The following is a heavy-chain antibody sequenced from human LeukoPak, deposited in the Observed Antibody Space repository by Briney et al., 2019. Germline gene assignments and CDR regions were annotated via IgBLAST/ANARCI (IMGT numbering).Heavy chain of an antibody. CDR1: GYTFTGYY. J-gene: IGHJ3*02. V-gene: IGHV1-2*02. CDR2: INPNSGGT. Sequence: ASVKASCKASGYTFTGYYMHWVRQAPGQGLEWMGWINPNSGGTNYAQKFQGRVTMTRDTSISTAYMELSRLRSDDTAVYYCARVEQPRANSGSYYYAFDIWGQGTMVTVSS. CDR3: ARVEQPRANSGSYYYAFDI. D-gene: IGHD1-26*01.